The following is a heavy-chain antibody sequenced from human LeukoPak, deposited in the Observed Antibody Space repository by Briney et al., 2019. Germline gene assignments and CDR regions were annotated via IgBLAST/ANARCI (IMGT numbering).Heavy chain of an antibody. CDR1: GGSFSGYY. Sequence: PSETLSLTCAVYGGSFSGYYWSWIRQPPGKGLEWIGEINHSGSTNYNPSLKSRVTISVDTSKNQFSLKLSSVTAADTAVYYCATRAGVSLNWFDPWGQGTLVTVSS. V-gene: IGHV4-34*01. J-gene: IGHJ5*02. D-gene: IGHD3-10*01. CDR3: ATRAGVSLNWFDP. CDR2: INHSGST.